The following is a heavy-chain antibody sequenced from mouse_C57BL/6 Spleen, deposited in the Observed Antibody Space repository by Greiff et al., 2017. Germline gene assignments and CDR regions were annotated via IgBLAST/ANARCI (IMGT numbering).Heavy chain of an antibody. CDR1: GYAFSSSW. V-gene: IGHV1-82*01. Sequence: VQLQQSGPELVKPGASVKISCKASGYAFSSSWMNWVKQRPGKGLEWIGRIYPGDGDTNYNGKFKGKATLTADKSSSTAYMQLSSLTSEDSAVYFRARTTTVVATRYFDVWGTGTTVTVSA. CDR2: IYPGDGDT. CDR3: ARTTTVVATRYFDV. J-gene: IGHJ1*03. D-gene: IGHD1-1*01.